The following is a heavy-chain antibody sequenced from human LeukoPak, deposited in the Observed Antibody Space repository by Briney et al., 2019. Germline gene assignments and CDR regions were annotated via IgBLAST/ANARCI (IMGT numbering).Heavy chain of an antibody. V-gene: IGHV3-23*01. D-gene: IGHD2-2*01. CDR2: ISGSGGRT. CDR1: GCTFSSYA. Sequence: GGSLRLSCAASGCTFSSYAMNWVRQAPGKGLEWVPAISGSGGRTYYADSVKGRFTITRDNSKNALYLKMNSLRAEDTAVYYCAKLVVPAAMDYWGQGTLVTVSS. J-gene: IGHJ4*02. CDR3: AKLVVPAAMDY.